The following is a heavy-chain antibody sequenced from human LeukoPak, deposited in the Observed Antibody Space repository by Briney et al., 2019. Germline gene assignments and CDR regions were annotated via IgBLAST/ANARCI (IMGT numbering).Heavy chain of an antibody. D-gene: IGHD4-17*01. CDR1: GSSISSYY. CDR3: AREPYGDWYNWFDP. Sequence: SETLSLTCTVSGSSISSYYWSWIRQPAGKGLEWIGRIYTSGSTNYNPSLKSRVTMSVDTSKNQFSLKLSSVTAADTAVYYCAREPYGDWYNWFDPWGQGTLVTVSS. V-gene: IGHV4-4*07. CDR2: IYTSGST. J-gene: IGHJ5*02.